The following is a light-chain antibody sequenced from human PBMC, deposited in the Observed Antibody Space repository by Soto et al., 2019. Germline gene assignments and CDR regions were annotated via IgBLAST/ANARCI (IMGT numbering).Light chain of an antibody. J-gene: IGKJ1*01. Sequence: EILMTQSPAALSVSPGERATLSCRASQSVSSKLAWYQQKPGQAPRLLIYGASTRATGIPARFSGSGSGTEFTLTISSLQSEDFAVYYCQQYNNWPWTFGQGTKVDIK. CDR1: QSVSSK. V-gene: IGKV3-15*01. CDR2: GAS. CDR3: QQYNNWPWT.